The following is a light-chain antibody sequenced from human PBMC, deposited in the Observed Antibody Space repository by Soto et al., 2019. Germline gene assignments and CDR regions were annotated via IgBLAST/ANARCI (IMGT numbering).Light chain of an antibody. J-gene: IGKJ1*01. CDR1: PSDGSSY. CDR2: GAA. V-gene: IGKV3-20*01. Sequence: EIVLTHSPGPLSLSPGEIAALFCRASPSDGSSYLAGYQQKPGQAPRLLIYGAASRATGIPDRFSGSGSGTDVTLTISRLEPEDFAVYYCQQYRTSPWTFGQGTKVDIK. CDR3: QQYRTSPWT.